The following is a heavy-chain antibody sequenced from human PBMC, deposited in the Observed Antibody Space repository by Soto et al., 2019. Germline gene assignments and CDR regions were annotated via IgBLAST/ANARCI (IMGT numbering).Heavy chain of an antibody. V-gene: IGHV4-59*01. Sequence: TSETLSLTCTVSGGSISSYYWSWIRQPPGKGLEWIGYIYYSGSTNYNPSLKSRVTISVDTSKNQFSLKLSSVTAADTAVYYCAGAPLIDSSGSLDYWGQGTLVTVSS. D-gene: IGHD3-22*01. CDR3: AGAPLIDSSGSLDY. J-gene: IGHJ4*02. CDR1: GGSISSYY. CDR2: IYYSGST.